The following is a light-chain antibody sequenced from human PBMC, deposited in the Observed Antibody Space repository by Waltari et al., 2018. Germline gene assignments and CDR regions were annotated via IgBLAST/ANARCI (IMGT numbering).Light chain of an antibody. CDR2: EVN. J-gene: IGLJ1*01. Sequence: QSALTQPASVSASPGQSIAISCTGTSTDVGAYVYLSWYQQHPGKVPILIIYEVNNRPSGVSDRFSGSKFDNTASLTISGLQPEDEADYYCSSYTTIASYVFGTGTKVTVL. CDR1: STDVGAYVY. V-gene: IGLV2-14*01. CDR3: SSYTTIASYV.